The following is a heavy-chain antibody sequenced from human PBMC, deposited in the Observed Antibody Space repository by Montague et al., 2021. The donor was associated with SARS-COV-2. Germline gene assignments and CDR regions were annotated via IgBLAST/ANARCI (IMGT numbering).Heavy chain of an antibody. CDR1: GGSIRSSSYY. J-gene: IGHJ2*01. D-gene: IGHD5-12*01. V-gene: IGHV4-39*07. CDR3: ARTTWLRGYFDL. Sequence: SETLSLTCTVSGGSIRSSSYYWGWIRQPPGKGLECIGSIYYSGSTYYNPSLKSRVTISVDTSKNHFSPKLSSVTAADTAVCYCARTTWLRGYFDLWGRGTLVTVSS. CDR2: IYYSGST.